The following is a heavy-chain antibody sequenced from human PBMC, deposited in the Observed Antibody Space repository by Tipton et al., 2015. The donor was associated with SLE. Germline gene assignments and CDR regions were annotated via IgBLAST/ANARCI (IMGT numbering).Heavy chain of an antibody. Sequence: QSGPEVKKPGSSVKVSCKASGGTFSSYAISWVRQAPGQGLEWMGGIIPIFGTANYAQKFQGRVTITADESTSTAYMELSSLRSEDKAVYYCARVGYSGYDLDYWGQGTLVTVSS. J-gene: IGHJ4*02. CDR3: ARVGYSGYDLDY. D-gene: IGHD5-12*01. V-gene: IGHV1-69*01. CDR1: GGTFSSYA. CDR2: IIPIFGTA.